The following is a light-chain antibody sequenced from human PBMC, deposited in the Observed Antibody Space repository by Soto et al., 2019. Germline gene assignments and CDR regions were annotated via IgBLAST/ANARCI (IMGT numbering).Light chain of an antibody. Sequence: EIVMTQSPATLSVSPGERATVSCRASQSVSSNLAWYQQKPGQAPRLLIYGASTRATGIPARFSGSWSGTEFTLTIGSLQSEDFAVYYCQQYNNWPRTFGQGTKLEIK. CDR3: QQYNNWPRT. CDR2: GAS. CDR1: QSVSSN. J-gene: IGKJ2*01. V-gene: IGKV3-15*01.